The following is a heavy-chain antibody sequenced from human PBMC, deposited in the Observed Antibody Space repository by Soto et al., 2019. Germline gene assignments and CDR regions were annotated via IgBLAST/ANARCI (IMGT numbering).Heavy chain of an antibody. D-gene: IGHD4-17*01. Sequence: QVQLQESGPGLVKPSETLSLTCTVSGGSISSYYWSWIRQPPGKGLEWIGYIYYSGSTNYNPSLKSRVAISVDTSKNQFSLKLSSVTAADTAVYYCATYTVTTSYFDYWGQGTLVTVSS. CDR2: IYYSGST. V-gene: IGHV4-59*08. J-gene: IGHJ4*02. CDR3: ATYTVTTSYFDY. CDR1: GGSISSYY.